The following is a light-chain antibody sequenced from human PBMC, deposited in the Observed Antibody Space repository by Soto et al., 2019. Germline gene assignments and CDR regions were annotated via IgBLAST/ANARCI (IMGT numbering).Light chain of an antibody. J-gene: IGKJ1*01. V-gene: IGKV1-5*01. CDR3: QHYTSYSGT. Sequence: DIQMTQSPSTLSASVGDRVAITCRASQSIGHYLAWYQQKPGKAPNLLIYGASSLDRGVPSRFSGSGSGTEFTLTISSLQPDDFATYFCQHYTSYSGTFGQGTKVEI. CDR2: GAS. CDR1: QSIGHY.